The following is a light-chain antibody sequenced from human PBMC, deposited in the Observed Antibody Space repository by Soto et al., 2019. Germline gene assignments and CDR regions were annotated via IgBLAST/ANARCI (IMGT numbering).Light chain of an antibody. CDR2: WAS. CDR1: QSALYSSNNKNH. Sequence: DIVMTQSPDSLAVSLGERAAINCKSSQSALYSSNNKNHLAWYQQKPGQPPKLLIYWASTRQSGVPDRFSGSGSGTDFTLTISSLQAEDVAVYYCQQYYHSPLTFGGGTKVEIK. CDR3: QQYYHSPLT. V-gene: IGKV4-1*01. J-gene: IGKJ4*01.